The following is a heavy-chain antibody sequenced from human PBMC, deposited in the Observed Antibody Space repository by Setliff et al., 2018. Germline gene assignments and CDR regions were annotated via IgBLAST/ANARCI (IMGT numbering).Heavy chain of an antibody. D-gene: IGHD3-10*01. J-gene: IGHJ6*03. V-gene: IGHV4-39*01. CDR3: ARHVGTRSRGYNYYYYFMDV. CDR1: GASINSSTFF. CDR2: IYYSGTT. Sequence: PSETLSLTCIVSGASINSSTFFWGWIRQPPGKGLEWIGSIYYSGTTYYNPSVRSRVTISVDTSKNQFSLKLSSVTAADTAVYFCARHVGTRSRGYNYYYYFMDVWGKGTTVTVSS.